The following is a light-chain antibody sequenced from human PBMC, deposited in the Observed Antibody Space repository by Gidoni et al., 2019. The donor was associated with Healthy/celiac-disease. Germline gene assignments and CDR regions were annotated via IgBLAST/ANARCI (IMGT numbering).Light chain of an antibody. V-gene: IGKV3-15*01. Sequence: EIVMTQSPSTLSVSPGERATRSCRASQSVCSNLAWYQQKPGQAPRLLIYGASTRATGIPARFSGSESGTEFTITILSLQSEDFAVYYCQQYNNWPWTFGQGTKVEIK. CDR3: QQYNNWPWT. CDR1: QSVCSN. J-gene: IGKJ1*01. CDR2: GAS.